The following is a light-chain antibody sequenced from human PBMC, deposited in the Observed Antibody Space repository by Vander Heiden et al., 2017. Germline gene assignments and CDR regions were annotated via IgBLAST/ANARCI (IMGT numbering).Light chain of an antibody. CDR1: QSVSSY. Sequence: EIVLTQSSATLSLSPAERATVPCRARQSVSSYLAYYQQKPGQAPSLLIYDASNRSTGIPARFSGSGSGTDFTLTISSLEPEDFSVYYCQQRSNWPPWTFGQGTKWEIK. J-gene: IGKJ1*01. CDR2: DAS. CDR3: QQRSNWPPWT. V-gene: IGKV3-11*01.